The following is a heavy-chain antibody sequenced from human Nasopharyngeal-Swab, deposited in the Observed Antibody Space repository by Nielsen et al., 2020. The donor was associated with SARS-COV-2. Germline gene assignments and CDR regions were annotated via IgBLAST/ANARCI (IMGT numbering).Heavy chain of an antibody. Sequence: GSLRLSCTVSGGSIGSSSYYWVWIRQPPGKGLEWIGSIYYSGSPYYNPSLKSRVTISVDTSKNQFSLKLSSVTAADTAVYYCSRHGLSGIPLFGVVIPNHWFDPWGQGTLVTVSS. CDR1: GGSIGSSSYY. V-gene: IGHV4-39*01. CDR3: SRHGLSGIPLFGVVIPNHWFDP. D-gene: IGHD3-3*01. J-gene: IGHJ5*02. CDR2: IYYSGSP.